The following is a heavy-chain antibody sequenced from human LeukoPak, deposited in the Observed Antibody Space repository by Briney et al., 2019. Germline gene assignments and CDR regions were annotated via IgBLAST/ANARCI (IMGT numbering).Heavy chain of an antibody. D-gene: IGHD6-13*01. V-gene: IGHV3-48*03. CDR3: ARSYSSSWYEVHY. J-gene: IGHJ4*02. CDR1: GFTFSSYE. CDR2: ISSSGSTI. Sequence: GGSLRLSCAASGFTFSSYEMNWVRQAPGKGLEWVSYISSSGSTIYYADSVKGRFTISRDNAKNSLYLQMNSLRAEDTAVYYCARSYSSSWYEVHYWGQGTLVTVSS.